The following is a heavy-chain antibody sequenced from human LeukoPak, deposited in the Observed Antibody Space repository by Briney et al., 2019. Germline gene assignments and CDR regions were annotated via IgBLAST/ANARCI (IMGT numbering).Heavy chain of an antibody. CDR2: INHSGST. D-gene: IGHD3-9*01. J-gene: IGHJ4*02. V-gene: IGHV4-34*01. CDR1: GGSFSGYY. CDR3: ARGRTDYDVLTGLDY. Sequence: PSETLSLTCAVYGGSFSGYYWSWIRQPPGNGLEWIGEINHSGSTNYDPSLKSRVTISVDTSKNQFSLKLSSVTAADTAVYYCARGRTDYDVLTGLDYWGQGTLVTVSS.